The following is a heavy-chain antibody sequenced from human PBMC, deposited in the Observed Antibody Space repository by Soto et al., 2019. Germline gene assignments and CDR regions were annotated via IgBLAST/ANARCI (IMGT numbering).Heavy chain of an antibody. V-gene: IGHV3-74*01. D-gene: IGHD3-3*01. CDR1: GFTFSSYW. CDR3: ARDRRFLELLLSPWFDP. J-gene: IGHJ5*02. CDR2: INSDGSST. Sequence: GGSLRLSCAASGFTFSSYWMHWVRQAPGKGLVWVSRINSDGSSTSYADSVKGRFTISRDNAKNTLYLQMNSLRAEDTAVYYCARDRRFLELLLSPWFDPWGQGTLVTVSS.